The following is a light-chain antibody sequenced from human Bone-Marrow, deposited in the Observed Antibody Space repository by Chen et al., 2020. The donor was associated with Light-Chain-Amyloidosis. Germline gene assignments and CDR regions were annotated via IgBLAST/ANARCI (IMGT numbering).Light chain of an antibody. CDR1: SSNMGSNS. V-gene: IGLV1-44*01. Sequence: QSVLTQPPTASGTPGQGGTISCSGSSSNMGSNSVNWYQQLPGTAPKLLIYTTNQRPSGVPARFSGSKSGPSASLAISGLQSGDEGDYYCAAWDDSLDGSYVFGTGTKVTVL. J-gene: IGLJ1*01. CDR3: AAWDDSLDGSYV. CDR2: TTN.